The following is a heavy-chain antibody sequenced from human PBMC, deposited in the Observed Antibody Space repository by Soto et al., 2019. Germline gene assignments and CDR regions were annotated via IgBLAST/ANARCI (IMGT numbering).Heavy chain of an antibody. CDR1: GGSISSGGYY. J-gene: IGHJ3*02. D-gene: IGHD3-16*01. V-gene: IGHV4-31*03. Sequence: QVQLQESGPGLVKPSQTLSLTCTVSGGSISSGGYYWSWIRQHPGKGLEWIGYIYYSGSTYYNPPLKSRFTISVDPSKNQSPLKLSFVTAADRAVYYCARRTYVDRRAFDIWGQGTMVPVSS. CDR3: ARRTYVDRRAFDI. CDR2: IYYSGST.